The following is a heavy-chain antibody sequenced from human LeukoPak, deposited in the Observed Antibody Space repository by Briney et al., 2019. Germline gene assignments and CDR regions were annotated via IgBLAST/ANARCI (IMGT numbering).Heavy chain of an antibody. D-gene: IGHD3-22*01. Sequence: SETLSLTCTVSGGSISSSGYYWSWLRQHPGKGLEWTAYIYYSGTTYYNPSLKTRISIEVDTSKNQFSLKLFSVTAADTSVYYCAREDYYDSSGYLDYWGQGTLVTVSS. V-gene: IGHV4-31*03. CDR2: IYYSGTT. CDR1: GGSISSSGYY. CDR3: AREDYYDSSGYLDY. J-gene: IGHJ4*02.